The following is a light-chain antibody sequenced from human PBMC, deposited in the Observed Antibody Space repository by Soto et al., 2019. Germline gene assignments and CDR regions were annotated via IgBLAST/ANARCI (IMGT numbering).Light chain of an antibody. CDR2: EVS. CDR1: SSDVGSYNL. V-gene: IGLV2-23*02. CDR3: CSYAVTSTYV. J-gene: IGLJ1*01. Sequence: QSVLTQPASVSGSPGRSITISCTGTSSDVGSYNLVSWYQQHPGKAPKLMIYEVSKRPSGVSNRFSGSKSGNTASLTISGLQAEDEADYYCCSYAVTSTYVFGTGTKVTVL.